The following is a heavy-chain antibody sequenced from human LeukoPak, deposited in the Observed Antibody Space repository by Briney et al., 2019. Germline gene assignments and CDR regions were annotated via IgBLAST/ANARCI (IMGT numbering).Heavy chain of an antibody. CDR1: GFTVSSNY. D-gene: IGHD3-10*01. Sequence: PGGSLRLSCAASGFTVSSNYMSWVRQAPGKGLEWVSLIYSGDITSYADSVKGRFTISRDNSKNTLYLQMNSLRAEDTAVYYCAKDTRWFGESLTFDYWGQGTLVTVSS. J-gene: IGHJ4*02. CDR2: IYSGDIT. V-gene: IGHV3-53*01. CDR3: AKDTRWFGESLTFDY.